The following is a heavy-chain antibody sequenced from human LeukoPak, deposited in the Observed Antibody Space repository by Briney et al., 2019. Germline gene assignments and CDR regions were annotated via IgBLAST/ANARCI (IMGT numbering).Heavy chain of an antibody. CDR1: GSSISSYY. J-gene: IGHJ6*02. Sequence: SETLSLTCTVSGSSISSYYWSWIRQPPGKGLEWIGYIYYSGSTNYNPSLKSRVTISVDTSKNQFSLKLSSVTAADTAVYYCAREVWIVGATTYYYGMDVWGQGTTVTVSS. V-gene: IGHV4-59*01. CDR3: AREVWIVGATTYYYGMDV. CDR2: IYYSGST. D-gene: IGHD1-26*01.